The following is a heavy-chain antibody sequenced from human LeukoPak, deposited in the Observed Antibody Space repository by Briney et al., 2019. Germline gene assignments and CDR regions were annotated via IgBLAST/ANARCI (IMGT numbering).Heavy chain of an antibody. CDR1: GYTFTYYY. J-gene: IGHJ4*02. Sequence: ASVKVSCKASGYTFTYYYMHWVRQAPGHGVEWMGWINPNSGGTIYAQKFQGRVTMTRDTSISTAYLELSRLTSDDTAVYYCARDGACSSASCQNFDYWGQGTLVTVSS. CDR3: ARDGACSSASCQNFDY. CDR2: INPNSGGT. D-gene: IGHD2-2*01. V-gene: IGHV1-2*02.